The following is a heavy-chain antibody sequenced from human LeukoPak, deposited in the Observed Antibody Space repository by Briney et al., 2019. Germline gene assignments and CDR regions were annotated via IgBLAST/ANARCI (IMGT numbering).Heavy chain of an antibody. D-gene: IGHD3-22*01. Sequence: PSETLSLACAVYGGSFSGYYWSWLRQPPGKGLEWIGEINHSGSTNYNPSLKSRVTISVDTSKNQFSLKLGSVTAAGTAVYYCARYTENTAGYSFDFWGQGALVTVSS. CDR2: INHSGST. CDR3: ARYTENTAGYSFDF. J-gene: IGHJ4*02. V-gene: IGHV4-34*01. CDR1: GGSFSGYY.